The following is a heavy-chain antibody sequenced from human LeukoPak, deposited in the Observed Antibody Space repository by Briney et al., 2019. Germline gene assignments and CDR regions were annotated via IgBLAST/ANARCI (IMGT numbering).Heavy chain of an antibody. V-gene: IGHV3-33*01. Sequence: GGSLRLSCAASGFTFSSNGMHWARQAPGKGLEWVAIIWYDGSNKYYADSVKGRFTISRDNSKNTLYLQMNSLSAEDTAAYYCARDLPGGGFDLDYWGQGTLVTVSS. CDR1: GFTFSSNG. J-gene: IGHJ4*02. CDR2: IWYDGSNK. CDR3: ARDLPGGGFDLDY. D-gene: IGHD5-12*01.